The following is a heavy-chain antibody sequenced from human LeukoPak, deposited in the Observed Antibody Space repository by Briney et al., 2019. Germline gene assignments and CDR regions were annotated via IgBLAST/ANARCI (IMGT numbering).Heavy chain of an antibody. CDR2: IYSSGST. D-gene: IGHD3-10*01. CDR1: GFTVSSNY. J-gene: IGHJ6*03. Sequence: GGSLRLSCVASGFTVSSNYMSWVRQAPGKALEWVSVIYSSGSTYSADSVKGRFTISRDNSKNTLYLQMNSLRAEDTAVYYCASGSGSYRTPYYYMDVWGTGTTVTVSS. CDR3: ASGSGSYRTPYYYMDV. V-gene: IGHV3-53*01.